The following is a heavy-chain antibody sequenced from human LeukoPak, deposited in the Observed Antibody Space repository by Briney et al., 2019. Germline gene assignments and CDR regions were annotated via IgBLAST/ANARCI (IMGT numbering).Heavy chain of an antibody. CDR2: VYYSGST. D-gene: IGHD2/OR15-2a*01. J-gene: IGHJ4*02. CDR3: ARHTSYGGDY. CDR1: GGSISSYY. Sequence: SETLSLICTVSGGSISSYYWSWIRQPPGKGLEWIGYVYYSGSTYYNPSLKSRVTISVDTSRNQFSLKLSSVTAADTAVYYCARHTSYGGDYWGQGTLVTVSS. V-gene: IGHV4-59*08.